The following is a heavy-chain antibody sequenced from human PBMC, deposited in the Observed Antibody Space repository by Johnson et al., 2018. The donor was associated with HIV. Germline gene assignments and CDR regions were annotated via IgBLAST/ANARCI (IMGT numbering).Heavy chain of an antibody. CDR2: INWNGAIP. J-gene: IGHJ3*01. V-gene: IGHV3-20*04. D-gene: IGHD6-19*01. Sequence: VQLVESGGGVARPGGSLRLSCEASGFTFDEYDMSWVRQAPGKGLEWVCGINWNGAIPGSADSVKGHFTISSDKAKNFQYLQMKSLRAEDTGVFYCAKPQLLADDIFNFWGQGTMVTVSS. CDR1: GFTFDEYD. CDR3: AKPQLLADDIFNF.